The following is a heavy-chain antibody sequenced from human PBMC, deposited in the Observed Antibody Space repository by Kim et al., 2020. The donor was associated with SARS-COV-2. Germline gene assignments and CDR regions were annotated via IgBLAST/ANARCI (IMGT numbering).Heavy chain of an antibody. J-gene: IGHJ5*02. Sequence: ASVKVSCKASGYTFTSYGISWVRQAPGQGLEWMGWISAYNGNTNYAQKLQGRVTMTTDTSTSTAYMELRSLRSDDTAVYYCARDRPAYYHGSGKYSPNRNLFDPWGQGTLVTVS. D-gene: IGHD3-10*01. CDR2: ISAYNGNT. CDR1: GYTFTSYG. V-gene: IGHV1-18*01. CDR3: ARDRPAYYHGSGKYSPNRNLFDP.